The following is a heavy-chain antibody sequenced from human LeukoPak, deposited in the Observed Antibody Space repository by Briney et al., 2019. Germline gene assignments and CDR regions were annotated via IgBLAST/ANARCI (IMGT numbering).Heavy chain of an antibody. V-gene: IGHV4-4*02. CDR1: GDSITTSNW. Sequence: SETLSLTCVVSGDSITTSNWWNWVRPPPGKGLEWIGKIYHRGNTNNNPSLKSRVTMSVDRYKNQFSLNLTSVTAADAAVYYCATSRDGYNHFDYWGQGILVTVSS. CDR2: IYHRGNT. J-gene: IGHJ4*02. CDR3: ATSRDGYNHFDY. D-gene: IGHD5-24*01.